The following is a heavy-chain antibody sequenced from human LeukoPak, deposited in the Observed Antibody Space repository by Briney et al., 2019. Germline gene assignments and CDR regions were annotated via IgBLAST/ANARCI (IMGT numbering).Heavy chain of an antibody. CDR1: GFIFSSYW. CDR2: INSDGSST. J-gene: IGHJ3*02. CDR3: ARVNWELRDAFDI. Sequence: GGSLRLSCAASGFIFSSYWMHWVRQAPGKGLVWVSRINSDGSSTSYADSVKGRFTISRDNAKNTLYLQMNSLRAEDTAVYYCARVNWELRDAFDIWGQGTMVTVSS. V-gene: IGHV3-74*01. D-gene: IGHD1-26*01.